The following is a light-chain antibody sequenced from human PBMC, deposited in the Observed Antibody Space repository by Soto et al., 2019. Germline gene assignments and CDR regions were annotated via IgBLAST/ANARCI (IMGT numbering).Light chain of an antibody. CDR3: QQSYSTQYT. V-gene: IGKV1-39*01. CDR1: QSITNY. CDR2: AIS. J-gene: IGKJ2*01. Sequence: DIQMTQSPSSLSASVGDRVTITCRASQSITNYLNWYQQKPGKAPKLLMYAISTLQSGVPSRFGGSGSGTEFTLTIRSLQPDDFATYYCQQSYSTQYTFGQGTKVDI.